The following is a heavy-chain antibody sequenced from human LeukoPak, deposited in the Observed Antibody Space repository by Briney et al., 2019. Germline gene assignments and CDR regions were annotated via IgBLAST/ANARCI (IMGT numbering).Heavy chain of an antibody. J-gene: IGHJ5*02. CDR1: GYTFTSYY. D-gene: IGHD3-3*01. V-gene: IGHV1-46*01. CDR2: INPSGGST. CDR3: AREANDFWSGYYPQSYWFDP. Sequence: GASVKVSCKASGYTFTSYYMHWVRQAPGQGLEWMGIINPSGGSTSYAQKFQGRVTMTRNTSISTAYMELSSLRSEDTAVYYCAREANDFWSGYYPQSYWFDPWGQGTLVTVSS.